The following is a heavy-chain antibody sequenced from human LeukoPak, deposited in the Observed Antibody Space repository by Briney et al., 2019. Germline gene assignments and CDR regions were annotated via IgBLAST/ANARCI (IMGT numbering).Heavy chain of an antibody. CDR3: VKDRGGYVEYKTFES. J-gene: IGHJ4*02. CDR1: GFTFRDYW. D-gene: IGHD5-12*01. Sequence: QPGGSLRLSCAASGFTFRDYWMSWVRQAPGKGLEWVANIKHDGSEKYYVASVKGRFTISKDIPKNSLYLQMNSLRTEDTAVCFCVKDRGGYVEYKTFESWGQGTLVTVSS. CDR2: IKHDGSEK. V-gene: IGHV3-7*01.